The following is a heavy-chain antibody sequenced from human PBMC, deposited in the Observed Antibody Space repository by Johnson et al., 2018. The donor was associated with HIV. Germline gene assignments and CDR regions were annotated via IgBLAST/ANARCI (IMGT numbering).Heavy chain of an antibody. Sequence: VQLVESGGDLVQPGGSLKVSCAASGFTFSSYAMHWVRQAPGKGLEYVSAISSNGGSTYYANSVKGRFTISRDNSKSTLYLQMNSLRADDMAVYYCAKIARRCSGGSCYTTSDAFDIWGQGTMVTVSS. J-gene: IGHJ3*02. CDR2: ISSNGGST. D-gene: IGHD2-15*01. V-gene: IGHV3-64*01. CDR1: GFTFSSYA. CDR3: AKIARRCSGGSCYTTSDAFDI.